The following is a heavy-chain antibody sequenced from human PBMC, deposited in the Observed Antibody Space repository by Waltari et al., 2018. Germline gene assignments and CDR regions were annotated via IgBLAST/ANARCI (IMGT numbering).Heavy chain of an antibody. CDR2: FLYRGST. CDR1: GGAISSSSYY. D-gene: IGHD4-17*01. V-gene: IGHV4-39*01. CDR3: ARRYGDYVDAYF. J-gene: IGHJ4*02. Sequence: QLQLQESGPGLVKPSETLSLTCTVSGGAISSSSYYWGWMRQAPGKGLGWMGSFLYRGSTYVNRSLRSRFTISVDASKNQFSLRLSSVAVADTAVYYCARRYGDYVDAYFWGQGTLVTVSS.